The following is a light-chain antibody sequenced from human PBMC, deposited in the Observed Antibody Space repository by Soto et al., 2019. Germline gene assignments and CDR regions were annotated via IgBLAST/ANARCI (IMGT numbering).Light chain of an antibody. CDR1: SSDVGTYDL. CDR3: CSYAGGGTYV. J-gene: IGLJ1*01. Sequence: QSALTQPASVSGSPGQSITISCTGSSSDVGTYDLVSWYQQHPGKAPTLIIFEVSERPSGVSNRFSGSKSGNTASLTISGLQAEDEAEYYCCSYAGGGTYVFRGGTKVTVL. CDR2: EVS. V-gene: IGLV2-23*02.